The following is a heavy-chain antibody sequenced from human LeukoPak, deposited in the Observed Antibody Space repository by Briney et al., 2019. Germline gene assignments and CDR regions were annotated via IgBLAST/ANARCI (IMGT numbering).Heavy chain of an antibody. J-gene: IGHJ4*02. D-gene: IGHD6-13*01. CDR2: INASGGSP. Sequence: GSLRLSFVASGFPFSSYAMSWVRPAPGKGLEWVSAINASGGSPYYADSVKGRFTISRDNSKNTLYLQMNSLRAEDTAIYYCAKTTRGIAAARGDFDYWGQGTLVTVSS. CDR3: AKTTRGIAAARGDFDY. V-gene: IGHV3-23*01. CDR1: GFPFSSYA.